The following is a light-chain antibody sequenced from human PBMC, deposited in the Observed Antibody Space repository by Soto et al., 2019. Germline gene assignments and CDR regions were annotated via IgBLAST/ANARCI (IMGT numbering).Light chain of an antibody. CDR3: QQYGRSPYT. V-gene: IGKV3-20*01. Sequence: EIVLTQSPGTLSLSPGERATLSCRASQSVSSSYLAWYQHKPGQAPRLLIYGASSSATGIPDRFSGSGSGTDFTLTISRLEPDDFAVYYYQQYGRSPYTFGKGTKLVIK. CDR2: GAS. J-gene: IGKJ2*01. CDR1: QSVSSSY.